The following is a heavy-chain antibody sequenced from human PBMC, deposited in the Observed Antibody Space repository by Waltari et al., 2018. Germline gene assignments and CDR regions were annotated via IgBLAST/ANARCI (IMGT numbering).Heavy chain of an antibody. J-gene: IGHJ4*02. CDR3: ARGQQLVRRGLCVY. CDR1: GYTFTSYD. Sequence: QVQLVQSGAEVKKPGASVKVSCKASGYTFTSYDINWVRQATGQGLEWMGWINPNSGGTNYAQKLQGRVTMTRDTSISTAYMELSRLRSDDTAVYYCARGQQLVRRGLCVYWGQGTLVTVSS. CDR2: INPNSGGT. D-gene: IGHD6-6*01. V-gene: IGHV1-2*02.